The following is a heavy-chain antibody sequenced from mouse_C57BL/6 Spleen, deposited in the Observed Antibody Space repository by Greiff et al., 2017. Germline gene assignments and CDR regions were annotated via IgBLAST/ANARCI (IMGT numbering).Heavy chain of an antibody. J-gene: IGHJ3*01. CDR1: GYTFTDYN. CDR2: INPNNGGT. V-gene: IGHV1-18*01. D-gene: IGHD1-1*01. CDR3: ARGYGSSSLFAY. Sequence: EVQLQQSGPELVKPGASVKIPCKASGYTFTDYNMDWVKQSHGKSLEWIGDINPNNGGTIYNQKFKGKATLTVDKSSSTAYMELRSLTSEDTAVYYCARGYGSSSLFAYWGQGTLVTVSA.